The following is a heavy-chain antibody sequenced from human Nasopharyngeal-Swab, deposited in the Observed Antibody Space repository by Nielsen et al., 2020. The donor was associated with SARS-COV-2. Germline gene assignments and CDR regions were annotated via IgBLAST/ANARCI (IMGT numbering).Heavy chain of an antibody. J-gene: IGHJ3*02. D-gene: IGHD1-7*01. Sequence: GESLKISCAASGFTFSIYAMHWVRQAPGKGLEYVSTINDYDDRLYYADSVKGRFTISRDNSKNTLYLQMSSLRAEDTAVYWCVKDLRGNYAFDIWGQGTMVTVSS. CDR1: GFTFSIYA. V-gene: IGHV3-64D*06. CDR2: INDYDDRL. CDR3: VKDLRGNYAFDI.